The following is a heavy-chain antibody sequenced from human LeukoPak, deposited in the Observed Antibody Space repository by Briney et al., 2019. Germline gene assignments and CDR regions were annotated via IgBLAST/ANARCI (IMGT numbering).Heavy chain of an antibody. CDR2: ISGDGGST. D-gene: IGHD2-2*01. CDR3: AKGAYQIIYCSSTSCYYYGMDV. CDR1: GFTFDDYA. J-gene: IGHJ6*02. V-gene: IGHV3-43*02. Sequence: GGSLRLSCAASGFTFDDYAMHWVRQAPGKGLEWVSLISGDGGSTYYADSVKGRFTISRDNSKNSLYQQMNSLRTEDTALYYCAKGAYQIIYCSSTSCYYYGMDVWGQGTTVTVSS.